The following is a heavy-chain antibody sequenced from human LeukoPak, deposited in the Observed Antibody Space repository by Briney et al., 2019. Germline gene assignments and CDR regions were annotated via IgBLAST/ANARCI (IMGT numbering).Heavy chain of an antibody. J-gene: IGHJ3*02. V-gene: IGHV1-18*01. CDR2: ISAYNGNT. Sequence: ASVKVSCKASGYTFTSYGISWVRQAPGQGLEWMGWISAYNGNTNYAQKLQGRVTMTTDTSTTTAYMELRSLRSDDTAVYYCASLGHYDFWSGYYPDAFDIWGQGTMVTVSS. CDR3: ASLGHYDFWSGYYPDAFDI. D-gene: IGHD3-3*01. CDR1: GYTFTSYG.